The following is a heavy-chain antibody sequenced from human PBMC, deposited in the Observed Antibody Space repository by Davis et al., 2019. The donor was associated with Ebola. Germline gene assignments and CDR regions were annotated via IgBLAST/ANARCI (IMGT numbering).Heavy chain of an antibody. CDR3: ARDLYGDYDLVYFFDY. V-gene: IGHV1-3*01. J-gene: IGHJ4*02. CDR2: IIPGNGNT. Sequence: ASVKVSCKASGYTFTSNALHWVRQAPGQRLEWMGWIIPGNGNTKYSQNFQGRVTLTMDTSASTAYMELSSLRSEDTAVYYCARDLYGDYDLVYFFDYWGQGTLVTVSS. D-gene: IGHD5-12*01. CDR1: GYTFTSNA.